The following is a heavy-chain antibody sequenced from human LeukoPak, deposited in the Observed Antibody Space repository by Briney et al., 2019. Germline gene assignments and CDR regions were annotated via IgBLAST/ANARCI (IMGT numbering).Heavy chain of an antibody. D-gene: IGHD3-10*01. CDR2: IHPNIGAT. V-gene: IGHV1-2*02. Sequence: ASVKVSCKASGYTFTAYYLYWVRQAPGQGLEWVGFIHPNIGATNYAPKFQGRVTMARDTSISTAYMELSRLTSDDTAMYYCARDGDSRMVDFDYWGQGTLVTVSS. CDR3: ARDGDSRMVDFDY. J-gene: IGHJ4*02. CDR1: GYTFTAYY.